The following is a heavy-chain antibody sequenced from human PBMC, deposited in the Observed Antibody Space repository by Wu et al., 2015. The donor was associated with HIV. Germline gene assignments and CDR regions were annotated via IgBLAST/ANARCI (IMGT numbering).Heavy chain of an antibody. J-gene: IGHJ6*02. D-gene: IGHD6-19*01. CDR3: VRDQQWPTDYYHYYGMDV. CDR1: GGSFRSYG. CDR2: ISAYNGNT. Sequence: QVQLVQSGAEVKQPGSSVKVSCKSSGGSFRSYGISWVRQAPGQGLEWMGWISAYNGNTNYAQKLQGRVTMTTDTSTSTAYMELRSLRSDDTAVYYCVRDQQWPTDYYHYYGMDVWGQGTTVTVSS. V-gene: IGHV1-18*01.